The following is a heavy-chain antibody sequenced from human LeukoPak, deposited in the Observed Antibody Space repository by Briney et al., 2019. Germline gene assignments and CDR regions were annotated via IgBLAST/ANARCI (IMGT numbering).Heavy chain of an antibody. CDR1: GFTFSSYG. D-gene: IGHD5-18*01. CDR3: AKSHGYSYGADY. V-gene: IGHV3-30*02. J-gene: IGHJ4*02. CDR2: IRYDGSNK. Sequence: SGGSLRLSCAASGFTFSSYGMHWVRQAPGKGLEWVAFIRYDGSNKYYADSVKGRFTISRDNSKNTLYLQMNSLRAEDTAVYYCAKSHGYSYGADYWGQGTLVTVSS.